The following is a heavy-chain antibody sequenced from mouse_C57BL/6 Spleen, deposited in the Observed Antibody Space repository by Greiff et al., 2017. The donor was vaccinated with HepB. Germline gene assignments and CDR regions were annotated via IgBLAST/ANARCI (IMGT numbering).Heavy chain of an antibody. CDR1: GYAFSSYW. J-gene: IGHJ3*01. CDR2: IYPGDGDT. D-gene: IGHD2-3*01. Sequence: VQLQESGAELVKPGASVKISCKASGYAFSSYWMNWVKQRPGKGLEWIGQIYPGDGDTNYNGKFKGKATLTADKSSSTAYMQLSSLTSEDSAVYFCARGDDGYYIAYWGQGTLVTVSA. CDR3: ARGDDGYYIAY. V-gene: IGHV1-80*01.